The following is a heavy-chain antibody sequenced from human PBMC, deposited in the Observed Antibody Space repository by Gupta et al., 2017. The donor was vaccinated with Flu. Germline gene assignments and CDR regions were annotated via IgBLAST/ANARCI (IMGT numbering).Heavy chain of an antibody. V-gene: IGHV4-59*01. CDR3: ARDPSTIAVAGPDWYFDL. D-gene: IGHD6-19*01. J-gene: IGHJ2*01. Sequence: QVQLQESGPGLVKPSETLSLTCTVSGGSISSYYWSWIRQPPGKGLEWIGYIYYSGSTNYNPSLKSRVTISVDTSKNQFSLKLSSVTAADTAVYYCARDPSTIAVAGPDWYFDLWGRGTLVTVSS. CDR2: IYYSGST. CDR1: GGSISSYY.